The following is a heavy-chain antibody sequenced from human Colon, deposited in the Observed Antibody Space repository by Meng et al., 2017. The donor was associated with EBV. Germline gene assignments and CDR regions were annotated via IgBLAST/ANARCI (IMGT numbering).Heavy chain of an antibody. D-gene: IGHD3-16*01. CDR2: INSNWNT. Sequence: QASGPGLVKPSEPLSLSCSVSGDSVSDTNHFWGWVRQAPGKGLEWVGSINSNWNTYSNPSLTSRVTMSLDTSKNQFSLKLSSVTAADTAVYYCVRVRGDFDYWGQGTLVTVSS. J-gene: IGHJ4*02. CDR3: VRVRGDFDY. CDR1: GDSVSDTNHF. V-gene: IGHV4-39*07.